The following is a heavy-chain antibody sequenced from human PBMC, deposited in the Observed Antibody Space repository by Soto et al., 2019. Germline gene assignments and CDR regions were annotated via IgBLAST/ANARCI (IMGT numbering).Heavy chain of an antibody. CDR1: GFTFRSYG. Sequence: GGSLRLSCAASGFTFRSYGMHWVRQAPGKGLEWVAVISYDGSNKYYADSVKGRFTISRDNSKNTLYLQMNSLRAEDTAVYYCAKVMGHCISTSCRYYYYYGMDVWGQGT. CDR2: ISYDGSNK. V-gene: IGHV3-30*18. D-gene: IGHD2-2*01. CDR3: AKVMGHCISTSCRYYYYYGMDV. J-gene: IGHJ6*02.